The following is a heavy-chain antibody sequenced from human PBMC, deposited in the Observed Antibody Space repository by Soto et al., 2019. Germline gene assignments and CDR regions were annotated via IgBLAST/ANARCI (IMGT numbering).Heavy chain of an antibody. CDR1: GFTFSSYG. J-gene: IGHJ4*02. Sequence: GGSLRLPWAASGFTFSSYGMHWVRQAPGKGLEWVAVIWYDGSNKYYADSVKGRFTISRDNSKNTLYLQMNSLRAEDTAVYYCARDTYSSSWYGSLSYWGQGTLVTVSS. CDR2: IWYDGSNK. D-gene: IGHD6-13*01. CDR3: ARDTYSSSWYGSLSY. V-gene: IGHV3-33*01.